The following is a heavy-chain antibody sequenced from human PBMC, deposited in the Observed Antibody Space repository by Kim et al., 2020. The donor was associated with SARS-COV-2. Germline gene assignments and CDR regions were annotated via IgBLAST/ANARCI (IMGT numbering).Heavy chain of an antibody. CDR3: ARSAPLRGYSYGF. J-gene: IGHJ4*02. Sequence: YADSVKGRFTISRDNAKNSLYLQMNSLRAEDTAVYYCARSAPLRGYSYGFWGQGTLVTVSS. D-gene: IGHD5-18*01. V-gene: IGHV3-21*01.